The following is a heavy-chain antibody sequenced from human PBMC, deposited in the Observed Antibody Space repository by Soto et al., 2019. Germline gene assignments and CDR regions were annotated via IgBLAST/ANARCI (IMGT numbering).Heavy chain of an antibody. CDR1: GGSISSGGYS. J-gene: IGHJ5*02. V-gene: IGHV4-30-2*01. CDR3: ARAPDS. CDR2: IYHSGSP. D-gene: IGHD3-3*01. Sequence: SETLSLTCAVSGGSISSGGYSWSWIRQPPGKGLEWIGYIYHSGSPYYNPSLKSRVTISVDRSKNQFSLKLSSVTAADTAVYYCARAPDSWGQGTLVTAPQ.